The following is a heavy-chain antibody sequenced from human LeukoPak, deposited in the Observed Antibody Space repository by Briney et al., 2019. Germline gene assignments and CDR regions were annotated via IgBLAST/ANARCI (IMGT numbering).Heavy chain of an antibody. Sequence: PGRSLRLSCAAPGFTFDDYAMPWVRQAPGKGLEWVSGISWNSGSIGYADSVKGRFTISRDNAKNSLYLQMNSLRDEDTAVYYCARRSGSYWDWGQGTLVTVSS. CDR3: ARRSGSYWD. CDR2: ISWNSGSI. V-gene: IGHV3-9*01. D-gene: IGHD1-26*01. J-gene: IGHJ4*02. CDR1: GFTFDDYA.